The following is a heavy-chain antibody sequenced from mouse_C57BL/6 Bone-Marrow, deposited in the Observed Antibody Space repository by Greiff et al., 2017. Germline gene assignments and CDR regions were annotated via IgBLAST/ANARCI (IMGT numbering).Heavy chain of an antibody. CDR3: ASIYDGYGSY. Sequence: QVQLQQPGAELVKPGASVQLSCKASGYTFTSYWMQWVKQRPGQGLEWIGEIDPSDSYTNYNQKFKGKATLTVDTSSSTAYMQRSSLTSEDSAVYYCASIYDGYGSYWGQGTTLTVSS. CDR1: GYTFTSYW. D-gene: IGHD2-3*01. V-gene: IGHV1-50*01. J-gene: IGHJ2*01. CDR2: IDPSDSYT.